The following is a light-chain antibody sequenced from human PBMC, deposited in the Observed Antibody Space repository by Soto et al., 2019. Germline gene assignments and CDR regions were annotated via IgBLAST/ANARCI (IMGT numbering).Light chain of an antibody. Sequence: DIQMTQSPSTLSASVGDRVTISCRASQSISAWLAWYQQKPGKAPKLLIYKASSLESGVPSRFSGSRSGTEFTLTISSLQPDDFATYYCQQYNSHSRTFGQGTKVDIK. CDR1: QSISAW. V-gene: IGKV1-5*03. CDR3: QQYNSHSRT. J-gene: IGKJ1*01. CDR2: KAS.